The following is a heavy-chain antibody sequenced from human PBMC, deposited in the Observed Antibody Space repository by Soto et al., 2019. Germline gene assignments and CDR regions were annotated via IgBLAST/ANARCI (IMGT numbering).Heavy chain of an antibody. Sequence: EVQLVESGGGLVQPGGSLRLSCEASGFDFNNYWMSWVRQAPGKGLEWVATIKQDGSERYYVDSVKARFTLSRDNAKNSLYLQMNSLRAEDTAVYYCARYCSGGGRYPYYYYFYVDVWGKGTTVTVSS. CDR1: GFDFNNYW. V-gene: IGHV3-7*01. D-gene: IGHD2-15*01. CDR3: ARYCSGGGRYPYYYYFYVDV. J-gene: IGHJ6*03. CDR2: IKQDGSER.